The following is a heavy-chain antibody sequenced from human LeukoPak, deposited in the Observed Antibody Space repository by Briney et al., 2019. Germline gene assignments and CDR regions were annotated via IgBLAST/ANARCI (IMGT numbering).Heavy chain of an antibody. Sequence: SETLSLTCTVSGGSLTIGNYYWNWIRQPAGKGLEWIGRIYTNGGASYNPSLKSRVTISIDASKNQFSRKLSSVSTADTTVYYCAREPPGYWGQGILVTVSS. CDR2: IYTNGGA. V-gene: IGHV4-61*02. J-gene: IGHJ4*02. CDR3: AREPPGY. CDR1: GGSLTIGNYY.